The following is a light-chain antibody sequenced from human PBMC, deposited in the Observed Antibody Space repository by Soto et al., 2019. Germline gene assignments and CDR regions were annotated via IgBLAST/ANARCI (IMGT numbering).Light chain of an antibody. CDR1: QSINRY. Sequence: DIQMTQSPSSLSASVGDRVTITCRASQSINRYLNWYQQKPGKAPKPLIYGASSLEIGVPSRFSGSGSGTDFTLTISSLQPEDFATYYCQQSYSIPITFGQGTRLEIK. V-gene: IGKV1-39*01. J-gene: IGKJ5*01. CDR3: QQSYSIPIT. CDR2: GAS.